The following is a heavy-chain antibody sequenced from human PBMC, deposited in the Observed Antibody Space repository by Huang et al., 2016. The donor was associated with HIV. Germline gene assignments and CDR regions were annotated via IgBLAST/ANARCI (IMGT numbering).Heavy chain of an antibody. CDR1: GGSFSGHY. J-gene: IGHJ3*02. V-gene: IGHV4-34*02. Sequence: QVQLQQWGAELLKPSETLSLTCAVSGGSFSGHYWTGIRQPPGRGLEWIGEISDRGSTTYNPSLKSRVTISGDTSQSQFSLKLNSVTAADTAIYYCARMFKYDSGGYWGNDAFDIWGQGTMVTVSS. CDR2: ISDRGST. D-gene: IGHD3-22*01. CDR3: ARMFKYDSGGYWGNDAFDI.